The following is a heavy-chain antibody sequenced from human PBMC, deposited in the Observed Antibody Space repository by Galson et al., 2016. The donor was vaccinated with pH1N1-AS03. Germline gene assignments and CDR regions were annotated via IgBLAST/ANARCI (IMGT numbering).Heavy chain of an antibody. Sequence: SLRLSCAASGLTLSTCWMNWVRQVPGKGLEWIANVKQDGSEKHYVGSVRGRFTISRDNAKNSLYLQMNTLRVDDTAIYYCATSGSYRFDYWGQGALVTVSS. CDR2: VKQDGSEK. CDR3: ATSGSYRFDY. V-gene: IGHV3-7*01. D-gene: IGHD1-26*01. J-gene: IGHJ4*02. CDR1: GLTLSTCW.